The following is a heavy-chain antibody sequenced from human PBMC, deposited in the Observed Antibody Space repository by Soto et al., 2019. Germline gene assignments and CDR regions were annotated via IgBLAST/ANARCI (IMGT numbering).Heavy chain of an antibody. J-gene: IGHJ5*02. Sequence: PSENLSVTCTVSGGSISRNSYHWGWIRQPPGKGLEWIGSIYYSGSTYYNPSLKSRVTISVDTSENQFSLKLSSVTAADTAVYYCARHEASDSSGWWYSWFDPWGQGTLVTVSS. CDR2: IYYSGST. D-gene: IGHD6-19*01. V-gene: IGHV4-39*01. CDR1: GGSISRNSYH. CDR3: ARHEASDSSGWWYSWFDP.